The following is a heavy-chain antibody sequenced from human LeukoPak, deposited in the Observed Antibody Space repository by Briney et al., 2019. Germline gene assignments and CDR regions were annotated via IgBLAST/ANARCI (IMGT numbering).Heavy chain of an antibody. D-gene: IGHD6-19*01. CDR1: GYSFSSYW. J-gene: IGHJ4*01. Sequence: GESLKISCKGSGYSFSSYWVGWVRQMPGKGLEWMGIIYPGDSDTRYSPSFQGQVTISVDKSISTAYLQWTSLEASDTAIYYCARQEGGPSSACFDYWGQGTLVTVSS. CDR3: ARQEGGPSSACFDY. CDR2: IYPGDSDT. V-gene: IGHV5-51*01.